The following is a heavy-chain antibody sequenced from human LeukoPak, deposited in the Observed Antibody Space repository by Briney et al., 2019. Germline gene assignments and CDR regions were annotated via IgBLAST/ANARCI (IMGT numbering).Heavy chain of an antibody. CDR2: IYPADSDI. D-gene: IGHD2-15*01. V-gene: IGHV5-51*01. CDR1: GYSIINYW. CDR3: ARQEYCSGGSCYTWFDP. J-gene: IGHJ5*02. Sequence: GESLKISCKGSGYSIINYWIGWVRQMPGKGLEWMGIIYPADSDIRHSPSFQGQVTISADKSISTAYLQWSSLKASDTAMYYCARQEYCSGGSCYTWFDPWGQGTLVTVSS.